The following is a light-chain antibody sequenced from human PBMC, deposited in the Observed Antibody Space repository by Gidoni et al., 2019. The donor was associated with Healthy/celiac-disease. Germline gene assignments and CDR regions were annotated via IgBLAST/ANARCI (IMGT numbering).Light chain of an antibody. CDR2: AAS. Sequence: EVVLTPSPPTLSLSPAERATLSCGASQSVSSSYLAWYQQKPGLAPRLLLYAASSRATGTPDSVSGRGSGTDFTITSSRVEDDDFAEYYYQQSDSTLTFGEGTKLEIK. V-gene: IGKV3D-20*01. J-gene: IGKJ4*01. CDR1: QSVSSSY. CDR3: QQSDSTLT.